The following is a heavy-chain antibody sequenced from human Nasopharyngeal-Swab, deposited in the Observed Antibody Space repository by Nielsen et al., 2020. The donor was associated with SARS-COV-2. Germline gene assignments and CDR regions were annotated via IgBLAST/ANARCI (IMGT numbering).Heavy chain of an antibody. CDR1: GFTFSSYW. V-gene: IGHV3-7*01. D-gene: IGHD3-3*01. Sequence: GGSLRLSCAASGFTFSSYWMSWVRQAPGKGLEWVANIKQDGSEKYYVDSVKGRFTISRDNAKNSLYLQMNSLRAEDTAVYYCARDDDFWSGYSNGMDVWRQGTTVTVSS. CDR2: IKQDGSEK. CDR3: ARDDDFWSGYSNGMDV. J-gene: IGHJ6*02.